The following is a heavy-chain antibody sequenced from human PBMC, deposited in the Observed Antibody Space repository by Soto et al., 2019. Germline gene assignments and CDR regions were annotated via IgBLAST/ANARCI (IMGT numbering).Heavy chain of an antibody. CDR1: GFTFSSYW. Sequence: EVQLVESGGGLVQPGGSLRLSCVASGFTFSSYWMHWVRQAPGKGPVWVSRINSDGSSTSATSTTYADSVRGRFTISRDKAENTLYLQMTGLGAGDRGGYYCLPGGGGSWCDAYWGQGTLVTVSS. V-gene: IGHV3-74*01. J-gene: IGHJ4*02. CDR2: INSDGSST. D-gene: IGHD2-15*01. CDR3: LPGGGGSWCDAY.